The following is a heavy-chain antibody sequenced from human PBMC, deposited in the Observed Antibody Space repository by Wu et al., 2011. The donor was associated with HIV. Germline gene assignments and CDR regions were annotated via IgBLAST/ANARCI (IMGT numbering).Heavy chain of an antibody. V-gene: IGHV1-2*02. D-gene: IGHD2-15*01. CDR3: ARPYCSGGNCLGFDY. Sequence: QVQLVQSGAEVKTPGASVKVSCKASGYTFTGYYMYWVRQAPGQGLEWMGWINPNNGGTNYAQKFQGRVTMTRDTSISTAYMELSRLRSDDTAVYYCARPYCSGGNCLGFDYWGQGTLVTVSS. CDR2: INPNNGGT. CDR1: GYTFTGYY. J-gene: IGHJ4*02.